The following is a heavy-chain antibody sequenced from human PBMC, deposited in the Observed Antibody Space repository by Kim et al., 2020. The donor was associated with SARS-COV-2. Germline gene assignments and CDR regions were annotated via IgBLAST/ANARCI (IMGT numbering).Heavy chain of an antibody. D-gene: IGHD3-3*01. Sequence: SEKYYVDSVKGRFTITRDNAKNSLYLQMNGLRAEDTAVYYCARGYDFWRYWGQGTLVTVSS. CDR3: ARGYDFWRY. J-gene: IGHJ4*02. V-gene: IGHV3-7*01. CDR2: SEK.